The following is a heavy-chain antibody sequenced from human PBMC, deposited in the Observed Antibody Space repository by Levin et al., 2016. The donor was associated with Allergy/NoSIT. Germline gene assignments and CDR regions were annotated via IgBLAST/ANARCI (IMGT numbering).Heavy chain of an antibody. CDR3: ARAERYSSSSNGMDV. D-gene: IGHD6-6*01. V-gene: IGHV4-34*01. J-gene: IGHJ6*02. Sequence: SETLSLTCAVYGGSFSGYYWSWIRQPPGKGLEWIGEINHSGSTNYNPSLKSRVTISVDTSKNQFSLKLSSVTAADTAVYYCARAERYSSSSNGMDVWGQGTTVTVSS. CDR2: INHSGST. CDR1: GGSFSGYY.